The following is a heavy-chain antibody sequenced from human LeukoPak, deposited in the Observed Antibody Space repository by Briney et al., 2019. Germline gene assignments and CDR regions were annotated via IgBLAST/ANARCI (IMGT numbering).Heavy chain of an antibody. J-gene: IGHJ4*02. V-gene: IGHV4-38-2*02. CDR1: GYSISSGYY. CDR3: ARDSLVVVATIDY. D-gene: IGHD2-15*01. Sequence: SETLSLTXTVSGYSISSGYYWGWIRQPPGKGLEWIGSIYHSGSTYYNPSRKSRVTISVDTSKNQFSLKLSSVTAADTAVSYCARDSLVVVATIDYWGQGTLVTVSS. CDR2: IYHSGST.